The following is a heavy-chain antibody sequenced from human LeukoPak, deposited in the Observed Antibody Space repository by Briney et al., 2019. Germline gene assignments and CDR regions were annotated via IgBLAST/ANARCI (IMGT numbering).Heavy chain of an antibody. Sequence: SGPTLVNPTQTLTLTCTFSGFSLSTSGMCVSWIRQPPGRALEWLARIDWDDDKYYSTSLKTRLTISKDTSKNQVVLTMTNMDPVDTATYYCARILCVGNHDSSGFYYTSDYWGQGTLVTVSS. CDR1: GFSLSTSGMC. CDR2: IDWDDDK. D-gene: IGHD3-22*01. V-gene: IGHV2-70*11. J-gene: IGHJ4*02. CDR3: ARILCVGNHDSSGFYYTSDY.